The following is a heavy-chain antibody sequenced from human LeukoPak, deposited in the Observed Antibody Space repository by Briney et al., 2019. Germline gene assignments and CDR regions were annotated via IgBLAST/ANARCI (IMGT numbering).Heavy chain of an antibody. CDR3: AKDMYYYDGSGYLDS. D-gene: IGHD3-22*01. CDR1: GFTFDDFA. CDR2: ISWNSGNV. Sequence: GRSLRLSCAASGFTFDDFAIHWVRQAPGKGLEWFSGISWNSGNVGYADSVKGRFTISRDNAKNSLYLQMNSLRAEDTALYYCAKDMYYYDGSGYLDSWGQGTLVTVSS. V-gene: IGHV3-9*01. J-gene: IGHJ4*02.